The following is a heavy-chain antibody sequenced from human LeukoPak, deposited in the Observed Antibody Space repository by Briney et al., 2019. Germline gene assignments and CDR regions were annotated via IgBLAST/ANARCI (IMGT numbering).Heavy chain of an antibody. J-gene: IGHJ4*02. D-gene: IGHD3/OR15-3a*01. CDR3: ARGRWGCDTSSDWGF. CDR2: INLTGAT. CDR1: GGTFSGYF. V-gene: IGHV4-34*01. Sequence: PSETLSLTCAVYGGTFSGYFWSWIRQAPGKGQEWIGEINLTGATNYKSSLKDRVTISTDTSKNQFSLKLTSVTAADTAVYYCARGRWGCDTSSDWGFWGQGILVTVSS.